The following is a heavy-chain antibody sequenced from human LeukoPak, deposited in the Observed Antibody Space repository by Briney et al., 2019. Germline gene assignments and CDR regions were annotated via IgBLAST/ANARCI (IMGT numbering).Heavy chain of an antibody. J-gene: IGHJ4*02. V-gene: IGHV1-8*03. Sequence: ASVKVSCKASGYTFTSYDIYWVRQATGQGLEWMGWMNPNSGKTAYAQKFQGRVTVTRNTTISTAYMEVSSLTSEYTAVYYCASGDCSSTSCYSFWGQGTLVTVSS. D-gene: IGHD2-2*01. CDR2: MNPNSGKT. CDR1: GYTFTSYD. CDR3: ASGDCSSTSCYSF.